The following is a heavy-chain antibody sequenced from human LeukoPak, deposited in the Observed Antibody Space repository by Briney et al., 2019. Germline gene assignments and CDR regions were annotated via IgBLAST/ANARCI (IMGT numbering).Heavy chain of an antibody. CDR1: GFTFSSYW. CDR3: ATEGDYYELDISWFDP. Sequence: GGSLRLSCAASGFTFSSYWMSWVRQAPGKGLEWVANIKQDGGEKYYVESVKGRFTISRDNVKNSLYLQMNSLRAEDTAVYYCATEGDYYELDISWFDPWGQGTLVTVSS. V-gene: IGHV3-7*01. J-gene: IGHJ5*02. CDR2: IKQDGGEK. D-gene: IGHD3-22*01.